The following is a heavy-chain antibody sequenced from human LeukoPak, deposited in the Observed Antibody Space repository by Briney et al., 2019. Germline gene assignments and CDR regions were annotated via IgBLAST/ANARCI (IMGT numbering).Heavy chain of an antibody. D-gene: IGHD4-17*01. CDR3: AKGTTVDAFDI. Sequence: PGGSLRLSCAGSGFTFSSYGMHWVRQAPGKGLEWVAVISYDGSNKYYADSVKGRFTISRDNSKNTLYLQMNSLRAEDTAVYYCAKGTTVDAFDIWGQGTMVTVSS. J-gene: IGHJ3*02. CDR2: ISYDGSNK. V-gene: IGHV3-30*18. CDR1: GFTFSSYG.